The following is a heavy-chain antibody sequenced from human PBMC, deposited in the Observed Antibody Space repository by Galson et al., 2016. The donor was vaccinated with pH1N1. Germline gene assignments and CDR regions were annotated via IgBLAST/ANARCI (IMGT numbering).Heavy chain of an antibody. CDR1: GGTLSSYA. CDR2: ILPILGIP. CDR3: ARDREDYWSGYLFDY. J-gene: IGHJ4*02. V-gene: IGHV1-69*04. D-gene: IGHD3-3*01. Sequence: SVKVSCKASGGTLSSYAISWVRQAPGQGLEWMGNILPILGIPDYAQKFQDRVKITADKSTKPAYLVLSSLRSEDTAVYYCARDREDYWSGYLFDYWGQGTLVTVAS.